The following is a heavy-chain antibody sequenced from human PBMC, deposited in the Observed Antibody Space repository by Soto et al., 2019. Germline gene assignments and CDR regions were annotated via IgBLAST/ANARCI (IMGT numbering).Heavy chain of an antibody. Sequence: SETLSLTCTVSGDTIYSDNYYWSWVRQPPGKGLEWIGEIYHSGSTNYNPSLKSRVTISVDKSKNQFSLKLSSVTAADTAVYYCARRRGHPVIWAYYFDYWGQGTLVTVSS. D-gene: IGHD3-22*01. CDR1: GDTIYSDNYY. J-gene: IGHJ4*02. CDR3: ARRRGHPVIWAYYFDY. CDR2: IYHSGST. V-gene: IGHV4-4*02.